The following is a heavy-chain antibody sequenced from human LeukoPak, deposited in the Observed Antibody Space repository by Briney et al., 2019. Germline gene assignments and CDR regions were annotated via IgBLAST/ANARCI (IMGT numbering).Heavy chain of an antibody. D-gene: IGHD3-10*02. V-gene: IGHV3-74*01. CDR1: GFTFSNYW. Sequence: GGSLRLSCVASGFTFSNYWIHWVRQAPGKGLVWVSRTNNDGSSTTYADFVKGRFTSSRDNAKNTLYLQMDSLRAEDTAVYYRTRSVFPYYFDCWGQGTLLTVSS. CDR2: TNNDGSST. J-gene: IGHJ4*02. CDR3: TRSVFPYYFDC.